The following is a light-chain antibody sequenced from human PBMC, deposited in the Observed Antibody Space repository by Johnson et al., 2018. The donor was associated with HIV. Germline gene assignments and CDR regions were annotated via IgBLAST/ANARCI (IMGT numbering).Light chain of an antibody. J-gene: IGLJ1*01. V-gene: IGLV1-51*02. Sequence: QSVLTQPPSVSAAAGQKVTISCSGSSSNIGNNYVFWYQQFPVTAPKLLIYENNKRPSGIPDRFSGSKSGTSATLGITGLQTGDEADYYCGTWDSNLGVGNVFGTGTKVTVL. CDR2: ENN. CDR3: GTWDSNLGVGNV. CDR1: SSNIGNNY.